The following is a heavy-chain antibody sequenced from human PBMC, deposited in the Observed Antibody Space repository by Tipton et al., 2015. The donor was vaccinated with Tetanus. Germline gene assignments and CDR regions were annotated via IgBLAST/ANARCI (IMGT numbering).Heavy chain of an antibody. CDR3: ARGHINRPETGDF. Sequence: SLRLSCAGSGITISIYAMHWVRQAPGKGLEWVSYISRSSETIYHADSVKGRFTNSRDNAKNSLYLQMNSLRDEDTAVYYCARGHINRPETGDFWGQGTLVTVSS. J-gene: IGHJ4*02. CDR2: ISRSSETI. D-gene: IGHD1-14*01. CDR1: GITISIYA. V-gene: IGHV3-48*02.